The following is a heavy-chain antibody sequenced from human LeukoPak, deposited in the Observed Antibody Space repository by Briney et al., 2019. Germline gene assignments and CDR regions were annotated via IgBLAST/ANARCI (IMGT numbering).Heavy chain of an antibody. V-gene: IGHV1-46*01. J-gene: IGHJ6*04. D-gene: IGHD3-10*01. CDR1: GYTFTSYY. CDR2: INPSGGST. CDR3: ARDRRVYGSGSTGVMVV. Sequence: ASVKVSCKASGYTFTSYYMHWVRQAPGQGLEWMGIINPSGGSTSYAQKFQGRVTMTRDTSTSTVYMELSSLRSEDTAVYYCARDRRVYGSGSTGVMVVWGKGTTVTISS.